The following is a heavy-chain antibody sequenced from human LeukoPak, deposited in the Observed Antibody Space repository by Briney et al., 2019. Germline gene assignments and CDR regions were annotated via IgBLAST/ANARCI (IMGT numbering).Heavy chain of an antibody. Sequence: ASVKVSCKASGYTFTGYYMHWVRQAPGQGPEWMGWINPNSGGTNYAQKFQGRVTMTRDTSISTAYMELSRLRSDDTAVYYCARDTIAVAGPHYYYYYGMDVWGQGTTVTVSS. V-gene: IGHV1-2*02. CDR1: GYTFTGYY. D-gene: IGHD6-19*01. J-gene: IGHJ6*02. CDR3: ARDTIAVAGPHYYYYYGMDV. CDR2: INPNSGGT.